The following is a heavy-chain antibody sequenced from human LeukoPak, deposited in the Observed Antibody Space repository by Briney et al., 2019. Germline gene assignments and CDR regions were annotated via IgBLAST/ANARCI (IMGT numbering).Heavy chain of an antibody. D-gene: IGHD3-22*01. Sequence: PGGSLRLSCAASGFTFSTYSMNWVRQAPGKGLEWVAVISYDGSNKYYADSVKGRFTISRDNSKNTLYLQMNSLRAEDTAVYYCARGGMRLSSLRWLLLFDYWGQGTLVTVSS. CDR3: ARGGMRLSSLRWLLLFDY. J-gene: IGHJ4*02. CDR2: ISYDGSNK. CDR1: GFTFSTYS. V-gene: IGHV3-30*03.